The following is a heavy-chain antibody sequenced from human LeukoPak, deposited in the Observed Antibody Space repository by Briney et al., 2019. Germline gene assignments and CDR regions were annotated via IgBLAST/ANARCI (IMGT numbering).Heavy chain of an antibody. J-gene: IGHJ6*03. D-gene: IGHD6-6*01. CDR3: ARGSTSSSYYYYMDV. CDR1: GYTFTGYY. Sequence: ASVKVSCKASGYTFTGYYMHWVRQAPGQGLEWMGWINPNSGGTDYAQKFQGRVTMTRDASISTAYMDLSSLESDDTAVYYCARGSTSSSYYYYMDVWGKGTTVTVSS. CDR2: INPNSGGT. V-gene: IGHV1-2*02.